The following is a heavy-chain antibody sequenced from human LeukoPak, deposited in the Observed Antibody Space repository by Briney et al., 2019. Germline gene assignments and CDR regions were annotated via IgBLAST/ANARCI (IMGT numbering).Heavy chain of an antibody. V-gene: IGHV1-2*02. CDR1: GYTFTGYY. CDR3: ARDLGQYSGGWGLYYYYGMDV. Sequence: ASVKVSCKASGYTFTGYYMHWVRQAPGQGLEWMGWINPNSGGTNYAQKFQGRVTMTRDTSISTAYMELSRLRSDDTAVYYCARDLGQYSGGWGLYYYYGMDVWGQGTTVTVSS. CDR2: INPNSGGT. J-gene: IGHJ6*02. D-gene: IGHD6-19*01.